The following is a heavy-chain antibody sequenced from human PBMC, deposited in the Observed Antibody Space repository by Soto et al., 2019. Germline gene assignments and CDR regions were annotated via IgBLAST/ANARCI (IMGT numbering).Heavy chain of an antibody. V-gene: IGHV1-8*01. CDR2: MNPNSGNT. CDR1: GYTFTSYD. D-gene: IGHD6-6*01. CDR3: ARPAVDSSSPNFDY. Sequence: QVPLVQSGAEVKKPGASVKVSCKASGYTFTSYDINWVRQATGQGLEWMGWMNPNSGNTGYAQKFQGRVTMTRNTSISTAYMELSSLRSEDTAVYYCARPAVDSSSPNFDYWGQGTLVTVSS. J-gene: IGHJ4*02.